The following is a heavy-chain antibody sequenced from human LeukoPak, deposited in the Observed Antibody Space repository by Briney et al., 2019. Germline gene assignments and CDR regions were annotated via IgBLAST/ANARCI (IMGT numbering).Heavy chain of an antibody. J-gene: IGHJ4*02. CDR1: GFTFSSYS. CDR2: ISSSSSYI. CDR3: ARDEGIAVAGDFDY. D-gene: IGHD6-19*01. Sequence: TGGSLRLSCAASGFTFSSYSMNWVRQAPGKGLEWVSSISSSSSYIYYADSVKGRFTISRDNAKNSLYLQMNSLRAEDTAVYYCARDEGIAVAGDFDYWGQGTLVTVSS. V-gene: IGHV3-21*01.